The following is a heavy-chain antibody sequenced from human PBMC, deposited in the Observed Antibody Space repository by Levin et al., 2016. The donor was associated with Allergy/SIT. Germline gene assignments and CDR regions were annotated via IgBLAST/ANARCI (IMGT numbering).Heavy chain of an antibody. Sequence: GESLKISCKGSGYSFTFYYISWVRQMPGKGLEWMGRIDPGDSYTNYSPSFRGHVSISVDKSISTAYLQWSSLKASDTAMYYCARHASSALTYYGMDVWGQGTTVTVSS. CDR2: IDPGDSYT. D-gene: IGHD2-21*02. CDR3: ARHASSALTYYGMDV. J-gene: IGHJ6*02. CDR1: GYSFTFYY. V-gene: IGHV5-10-1*01.